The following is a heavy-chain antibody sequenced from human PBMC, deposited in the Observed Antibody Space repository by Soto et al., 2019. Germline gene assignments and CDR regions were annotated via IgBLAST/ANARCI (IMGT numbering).Heavy chain of an antibody. CDR3: ARDGDPGYSFWSGPLGGGRFDP. D-gene: IGHD3-3*01. CDR2: IVPMFGTA. CDR1: GGTFGNTA. V-gene: IGHV1-69*12. J-gene: IGHJ5*02. Sequence: QVQLVQSGAEVKEPGSSVNVSCKTSGGTFGNTAVTWVRQAPGQGLEWIGGIVPMFGTANYAQKFRGRVTTPADESTSTAYMELSSLRSDDTGVYYCARDGDPGYSFWSGPLGGGRFDPWGQGTLVTVSS.